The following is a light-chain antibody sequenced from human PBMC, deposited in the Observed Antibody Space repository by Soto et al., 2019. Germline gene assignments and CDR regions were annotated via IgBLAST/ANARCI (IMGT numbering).Light chain of an antibody. Sequence: EILLTQSPGTPSLSPGERATLSCRASQSVSSSFLAWYQQKPGQAPRLLIYGASTRATGIPDRFSGSGSGTDFTLTISRLEPEDFAVYYCQQYGSSPLFTFGPGTKVDIK. CDR1: QSVSSSF. J-gene: IGKJ3*01. CDR2: GAS. CDR3: QQYGSSPLFT. V-gene: IGKV3-20*01.